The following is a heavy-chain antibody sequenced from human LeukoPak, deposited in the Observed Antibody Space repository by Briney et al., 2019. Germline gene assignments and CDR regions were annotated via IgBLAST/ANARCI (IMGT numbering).Heavy chain of an antibody. CDR1: GFTFSSYS. CDR2: ISSSSSYI. J-gene: IGHJ3*02. V-gene: IGHV3-21*01. Sequence: GGSLRLSCAASGFTFSSYSMNWVRQAPGKGLEWVSSISSSSSYIYYADSVKGRFTISRDNAKSSLYLQMNSLRAEDTAVYHCARGGSGWYPNDVFDIWGQGTMVTV. CDR3: ARGGSGWYPNDVFDI. D-gene: IGHD6-19*01.